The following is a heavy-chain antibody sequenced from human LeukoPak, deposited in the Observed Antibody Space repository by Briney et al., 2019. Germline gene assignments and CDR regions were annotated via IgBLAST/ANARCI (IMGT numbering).Heavy chain of an antibody. D-gene: IGHD6-19*01. CDR1: GYTFTGYY. Sequence: ASVKVSCKASGYTFTGYYMHWVRQAPGQGLEWRGRINPNSGGTNYAQKFQGRVTMTRDTSISTAYMELSRLRSDDTAVYYCARDKDSSGADFDLWGRGTLVTVSS. CDR2: INPNSGGT. V-gene: IGHV1-2*06. J-gene: IGHJ2*01. CDR3: ARDKDSSGADFDL.